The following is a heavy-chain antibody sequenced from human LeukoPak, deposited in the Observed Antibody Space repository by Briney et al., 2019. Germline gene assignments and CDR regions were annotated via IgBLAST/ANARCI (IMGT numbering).Heavy chain of an antibody. CDR1: GGSISSSSYY. V-gene: IGHV4-39*01. CDR3: ARPGVGATYAFDI. Sequence: PSETLSLTCTVSGGSISSSSYYWGWIRQPPGKGLEWIGSIYHSGSTYYNPSLKSRVTISVDTSKNQFSLKLSSVTAADTAVYYCARPGVGATYAFDIWGQGTMVTVSS. CDR2: IYHSGST. D-gene: IGHD1-26*01. J-gene: IGHJ3*02.